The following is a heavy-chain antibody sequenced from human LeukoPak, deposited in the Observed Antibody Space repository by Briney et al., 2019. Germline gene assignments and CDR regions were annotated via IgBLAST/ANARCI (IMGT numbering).Heavy chain of an antibody. J-gene: IGHJ5*01. V-gene: IGHV4-39*07. Sequence: SETLSLTCTVSGGSISSSSYYWGWIRQPPGKGLEWIGSIYYSGSTYYNPSLKSRVTISVDTSKNQFSLKLNSVTAADTAVYYCARNHGGWFDSWGQGTLVTVSS. CDR2: IYYSGST. D-gene: IGHD4-23*01. CDR3: ARNHGGWFDS. CDR1: GGSISSSSYY.